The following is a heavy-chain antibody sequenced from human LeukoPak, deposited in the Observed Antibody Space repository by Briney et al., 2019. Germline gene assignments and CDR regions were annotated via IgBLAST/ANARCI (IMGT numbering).Heavy chain of an antibody. V-gene: IGHV4-59*08. Sequence: SETLSLTCTVSSRSINSYYWSWIRQPPGKALEWIRYISYSGSTNYNPSLKSRVTISVDTSKNQFSLKLSSVTAADKAVYYCTRLPSSGQTYFDYWGQGTLVTVSS. D-gene: IGHD6-19*01. CDR3: TRLPSSGQTYFDY. CDR1: SRSINSYY. CDR2: ISYSGST. J-gene: IGHJ4*02.